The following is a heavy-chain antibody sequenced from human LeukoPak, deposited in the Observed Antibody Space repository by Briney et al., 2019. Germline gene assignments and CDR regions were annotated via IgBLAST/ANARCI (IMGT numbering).Heavy chain of an antibody. CDR2: IYYSGST. J-gene: IGHJ6*03. Sequence: SETLSLTCTVSGGSISSSSYYWGWIRQPPGKGLEWIGSIYYSGSTYYNPSLKSRVTISVDTSKNQFSLKLSSVTAADTAVYYCARTTAVFGYMDVWGKGTTVTVSS. CDR3: ARTTAVFGYMDV. D-gene: IGHD2-21*02. CDR1: GGSISSSSYY. V-gene: IGHV4-39*07.